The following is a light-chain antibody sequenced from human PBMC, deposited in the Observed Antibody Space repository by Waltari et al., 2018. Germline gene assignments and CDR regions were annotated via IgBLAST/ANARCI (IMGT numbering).Light chain of an antibody. CDR3: AAWDDSLSGWV. CDR2: RNK. J-gene: IGLJ3*02. Sequence: QSVLTQPPSASGTPGQRVTISCSGSSSNIGSNYVYWYQQLPGTAPKLLIYRNKRRPSGVPDRFSGSTSGTSASLAISVLRSEDEADYYCAAWDDSLSGWVFGGGTKLTVL. CDR1: SSNIGSNY. V-gene: IGLV1-47*01.